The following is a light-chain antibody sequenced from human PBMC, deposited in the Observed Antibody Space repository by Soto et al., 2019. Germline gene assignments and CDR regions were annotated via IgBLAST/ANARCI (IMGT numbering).Light chain of an antibody. V-gene: IGKV1-9*01. CDR2: AAS. CDR1: QGISTD. CDR3: QQLNSHPLT. J-gene: IGKJ4*01. Sequence: DIPLTQSPSFLSASVGDIVTITCRASQGISTDLAWYQQIPGKAPNLLIYAASTLQSGVPSRISGSGSGKEFPLTCRGLQPEDFATSYCQQLNSHPLTFRGGTKVDVK.